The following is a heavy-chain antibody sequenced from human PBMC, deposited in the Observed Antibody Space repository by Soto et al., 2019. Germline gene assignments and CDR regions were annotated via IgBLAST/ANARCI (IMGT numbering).Heavy chain of an antibody. D-gene: IGHD6-6*01. CDR3: AIVYSSSSGIDY. CDR1: GGSFSGYY. V-gene: IGHV4-34*01. Sequence: QVQLQQWGAGLLKPSETLSLTCAVYGGSFSGYYWSWIRQPPGKGLEWIGEINHSGSTNYNPSLKSRVTISVDTSNNQFSLKLSSVTAADTAVYYCAIVYSSSSGIDYWGQGTLVTVSS. J-gene: IGHJ4*02. CDR2: INHSGST.